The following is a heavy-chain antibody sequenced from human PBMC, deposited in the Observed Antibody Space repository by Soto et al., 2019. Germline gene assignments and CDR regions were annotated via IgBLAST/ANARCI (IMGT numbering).Heavy chain of an antibody. J-gene: IGHJ4*02. CDR3: ERNKHVGDEIDY. CDR1: GGSISSSSYY. Sequence: SETLSLTCTVSGGSISSSSYYWGWIRQPPGKGLEWIGSIYYSGSTYYNPSLKSRVTISVDTSKNQFSLKLSSVTAADTAVYYCERNKHVGDEIDYWGQGTLVTVSS. CDR2: IYYSGST. V-gene: IGHV4-39*01. D-gene: IGHD1-26*01.